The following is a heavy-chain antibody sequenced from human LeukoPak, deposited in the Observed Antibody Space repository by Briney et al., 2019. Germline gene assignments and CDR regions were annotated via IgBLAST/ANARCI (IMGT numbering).Heavy chain of an antibody. D-gene: IGHD4-17*01. CDR2: ISGSGGGT. CDR1: GFTFSVCA. V-gene: IGHV3-23*01. J-gene: IGHJ4*02. CDR3: AKDKIVTNNDNFAY. Sequence: GGSLRLSCSASGFTFSVCAMSWVRQAPGKGLEWVSAISGSGGGTYYADSVKGRFTISRDNSKNTLYLQMDSLRAEDTDIYYCAKDKIVTNNDNFAYWGQGILVTVSS.